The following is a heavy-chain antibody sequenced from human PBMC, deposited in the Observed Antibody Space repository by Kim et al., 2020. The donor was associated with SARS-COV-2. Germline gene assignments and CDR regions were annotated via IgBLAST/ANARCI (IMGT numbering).Heavy chain of an antibody. CDR3: SRDQMSKCKGVGTGV. D-gene: IGHD2-8*01. Sequence: GGSLRLSCVASGFTFSAYALRWVRQAPGKGLEWVARISNNVNSSSLADSVTGQCTISRAHAETTMSLHLHMHSAEAAAIDDCSRDQMSKCKGVGTGVWG. CDR2: ISNNVNSS. J-gene: IGHJ1*01. V-gene: IGHV3-23*01. CDR1: GFTFSAYA.